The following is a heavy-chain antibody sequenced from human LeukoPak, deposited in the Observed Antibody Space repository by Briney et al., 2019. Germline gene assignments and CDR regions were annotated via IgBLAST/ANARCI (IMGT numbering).Heavy chain of an antibody. Sequence: PGGSLRLSCAASGFTFSDYDMHWVRQATGKGLEWVSAIGTAGDTYYTGSVKGRFTISRENAKNSLYLQMNSLRAGDTAVYYCARDHSSGWYQEVWGQGTLVTVSS. CDR1: GFTFSDYD. J-gene: IGHJ4*02. D-gene: IGHD6-19*01. V-gene: IGHV3-13*01. CDR3: ARDHSSGWYQEV. CDR2: IGTAGDT.